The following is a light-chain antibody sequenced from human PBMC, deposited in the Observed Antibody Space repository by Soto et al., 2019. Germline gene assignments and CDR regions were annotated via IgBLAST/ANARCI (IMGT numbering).Light chain of an antibody. Sequence: QAVLTQPPSASGSPGQSVTISCNGTSSDVGGYNYVSWYQHHPGNAPKLVIYEVNKRTSGVPDRFSGSKSGNTASLTVSGLQAEDEADYYCSSYAGSNTPYVFGTGTKLTVL. CDR3: SSYAGSNTPYV. V-gene: IGLV2-8*01. CDR2: EVN. CDR1: SSDVGGYNY. J-gene: IGLJ1*01.